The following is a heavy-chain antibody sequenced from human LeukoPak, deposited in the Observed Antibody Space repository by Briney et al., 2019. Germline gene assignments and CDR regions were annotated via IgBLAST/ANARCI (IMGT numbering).Heavy chain of an antibody. CDR1: GFTFSSYE. V-gene: IGHV3-48*03. Sequence: GGSLRLSCAASGFTFSSYEMNWVRQAPGKGLEWVSYISSSGSTIYYADSVKGRFTISRDNAKNTLYLQMNSLRAEDTAVYYCAKDFGEYGADYYMDVWGKGTTVTISS. J-gene: IGHJ6*03. CDR2: ISSSGSTI. CDR3: AKDFGEYGADYYMDV. D-gene: IGHD3-10*01.